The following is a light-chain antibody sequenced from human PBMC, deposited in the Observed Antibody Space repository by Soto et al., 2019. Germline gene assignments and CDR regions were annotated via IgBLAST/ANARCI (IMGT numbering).Light chain of an antibody. V-gene: IGKV1-5*03. CDR1: QSISSW. J-gene: IGKJ1*01. Sequence: DIQMTKSPSTLSASVGDRVTITCRASQSISSWLAWYQQKPGKAPKLLIYKASSLESGVPSRFSGSESGTEFTLTISSLQPDDFATYYCQQYNSYWTFGQGTKVEI. CDR3: QQYNSYWT. CDR2: KAS.